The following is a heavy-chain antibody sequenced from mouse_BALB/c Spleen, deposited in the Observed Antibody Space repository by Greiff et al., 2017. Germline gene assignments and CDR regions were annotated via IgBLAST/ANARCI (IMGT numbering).Heavy chain of an antibody. J-gene: IGHJ3*01. CDR2: ISDGGSYT. D-gene: IGHD2-4*01. CDR1: GFTFSDYY. V-gene: IGHV5-4*02. CDR3: ARPTMITTGGAFAY. Sequence: EVKLMESGGGLVKPGGSLKLSCAASGFTFSDYYMYWVRQTPEKRLEWVATISDGGSYTYYPDSVKGRFTISRDNAKNNLYLQMSSLKSEDTAMYYCARPTMITTGGAFAYWGQGTLVTVSA.